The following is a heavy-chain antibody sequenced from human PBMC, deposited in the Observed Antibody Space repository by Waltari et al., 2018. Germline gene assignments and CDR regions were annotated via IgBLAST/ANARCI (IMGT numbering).Heavy chain of an antibody. CDR1: GDSVTTGDYY. Sequence: QVHLQESGPGLLNPSQTLSLSCTVSGDSVTTGDYYWTWIRQPPGKGLKWLGYIHKRDTAYNPSLKGRAAISIDTSNNQFSLTLMSLTAADTAIYYCARDHAWAATAFWGQGTLVTVSS. D-gene: IGHD1-1*01. J-gene: IGHJ4*02. CDR3: ARDHAWAATAF. CDR2: IHKRDT. V-gene: IGHV4-30-4*08.